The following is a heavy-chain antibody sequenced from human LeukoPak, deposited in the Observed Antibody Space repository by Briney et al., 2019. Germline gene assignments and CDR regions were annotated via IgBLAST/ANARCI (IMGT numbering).Heavy chain of an antibody. Sequence: ASVKVSCKASGYTFTAYYIHWVRQAPGQGLEWMGWINPNSGGTNFAQQFQGRVTMTRDTSITTAYMELSGLRSDDAAMYYCARSDFYYYVMDIWGQGTPVTVSS. CDR2: INPNSGGT. CDR1: GYTFTAYY. CDR3: ARSDFYYYVMDI. V-gene: IGHV1-2*02. J-gene: IGHJ6*02.